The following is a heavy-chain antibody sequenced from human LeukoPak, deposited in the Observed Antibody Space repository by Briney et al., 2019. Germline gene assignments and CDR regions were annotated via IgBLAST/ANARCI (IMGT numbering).Heavy chain of an antibody. CDR1: GFTFSSYG. J-gene: IGHJ6*03. Sequence: GGSLRLSCAASGFTFSSYGMHWVRQAPGKGLEWVAFIRYDGSNKYYADSVKGRFTISRDDSENTLYLQMNSLKTEDTAVYFCTTASTMIGSYYYYYMDVWGKGTTVTISS. V-gene: IGHV3-30*02. D-gene: IGHD3-22*01. CDR3: TTASTMIGSYYYYYMDV. CDR2: IRYDGSNK.